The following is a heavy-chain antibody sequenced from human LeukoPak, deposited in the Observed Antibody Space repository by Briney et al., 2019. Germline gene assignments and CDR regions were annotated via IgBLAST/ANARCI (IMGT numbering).Heavy chain of an antibody. CDR3: AKSRSGSANWALQIFDN. J-gene: IGHJ4*02. Sequence: GGSLRLSCAASGFTFSSYGMHWVRQAPGKGLEWVAFIRYDGSNRYYADYVRGRFTISRDNSKNSLFVQMNSLRAEDTAVYFCAKSRSGSANWALQIFDNWGQGTLVTVSS. CDR1: GFTFSSYG. V-gene: IGHV3-30*02. CDR2: IRYDGSNR. D-gene: IGHD1-1*01.